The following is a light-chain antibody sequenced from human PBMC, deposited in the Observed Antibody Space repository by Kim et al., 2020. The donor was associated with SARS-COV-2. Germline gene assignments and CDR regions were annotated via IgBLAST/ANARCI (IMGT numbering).Light chain of an antibody. CDR3: AAWDDSLSGQGV. CDR1: SSNIGSNY. Sequence: ELTQPPSASGTPGQRVTISCSGSSSNIGSNYVYWYQQLPGTAPKLLIYRNNQRPSGVPDRFSGSKSGTSASLAISGLRSEDEADYYCAAWDDSLSGQGVFGGGTQLTVL. J-gene: IGLJ3*02. CDR2: RNN. V-gene: IGLV1-47*01.